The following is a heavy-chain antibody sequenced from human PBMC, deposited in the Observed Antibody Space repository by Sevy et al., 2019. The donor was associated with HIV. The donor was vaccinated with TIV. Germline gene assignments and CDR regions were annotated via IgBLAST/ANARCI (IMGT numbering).Heavy chain of an antibody. CDR3: ARDLPPSATTVAHFDY. V-gene: IGHV3-48*03. D-gene: IGHD4-17*01. CDR1: GFPFSSYE. J-gene: IGHJ4*02. CDR2: ITNSGSTK. Sequence: GGSLRLSCTASGFPFSSYEMNWVRQAPGKGLEWVSYITNSGSTKYYSDSVEGRFTISRDNAKNSLYLQMNNLRAEDTAVYYCARDLPPSATTVAHFDYWGRGTLVTVSS.